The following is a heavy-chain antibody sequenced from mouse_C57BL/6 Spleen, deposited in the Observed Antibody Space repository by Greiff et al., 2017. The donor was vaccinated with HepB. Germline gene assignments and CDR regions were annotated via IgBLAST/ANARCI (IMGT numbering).Heavy chain of an antibody. J-gene: IGHJ3*01. D-gene: IGHD2-4*01. V-gene: IGHV1-64*01. Sequence: QVQLQQSGAELVKPGASVKLSCKASGYTFTSYWMHWVKQRPGQGLEWIGMIHPNSGSTNYNEKFKSKATLTVDKSSSTAYMQLSSLTSEDSAVYYCAREGVYYDYDRVFAYWGQGTLVTVSA. CDR1: GYTFTSYW. CDR3: AREGVYYDYDRVFAY. CDR2: IHPNSGST.